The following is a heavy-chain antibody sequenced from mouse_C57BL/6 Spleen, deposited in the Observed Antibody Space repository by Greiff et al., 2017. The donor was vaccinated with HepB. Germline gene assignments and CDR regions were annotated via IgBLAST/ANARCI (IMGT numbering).Heavy chain of an antibody. CDR2: IHPSDSDT. CDR1: GYTFTSYW. CDR3: AIAYDYDEGFAY. Sequence: VQLQQSGAELVKPGASVKVSCKASGYTFTSYWMHWVKQRPGQGLEWIGRIHPSDSDTNYNQKFKGKATLTVDKSSSTAYMQLSSLTSEDSAVYYCAIAYDYDEGFAYWGQGTLVTVSA. J-gene: IGHJ3*01. V-gene: IGHV1-74*01. D-gene: IGHD2-4*01.